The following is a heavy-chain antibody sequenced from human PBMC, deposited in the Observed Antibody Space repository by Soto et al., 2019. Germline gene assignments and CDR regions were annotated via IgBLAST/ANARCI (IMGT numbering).Heavy chain of an antibody. CDR2: ITSSSSHI. Sequence: VGSLRLSCAASGFTLTSYTMNWVRQASGKGLEWVSSITSSSSHIYYADSAKGRFTISRDNAGNSLYLQMNSLRAEDSAVYYCVRERGLSSFYGMDVWGQGTTVTVSS. CDR3: VRERGLSSFYGMDV. V-gene: IGHV3-21*01. J-gene: IGHJ6*02. CDR1: GFTLTSYT. D-gene: IGHD3-10*01.